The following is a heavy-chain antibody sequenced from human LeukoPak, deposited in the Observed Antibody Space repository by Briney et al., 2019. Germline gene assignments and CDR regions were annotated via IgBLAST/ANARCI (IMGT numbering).Heavy chain of an antibody. Sequence: PGTSLRLSCEASGFAFGSYAMHWVRQAPGRGLEWVAVISHDGDNTNSGESVRGRFTLSRDNSKNTLYLQMNSLRAEDTAVYYCARDAPVEMATSPGYWGQGTLVTVSS. V-gene: IGHV3-30*14. CDR1: GFAFGSYA. CDR3: ARDAPVEMATSPGY. J-gene: IGHJ4*02. CDR2: ISHDGDNT. D-gene: IGHD5-24*01.